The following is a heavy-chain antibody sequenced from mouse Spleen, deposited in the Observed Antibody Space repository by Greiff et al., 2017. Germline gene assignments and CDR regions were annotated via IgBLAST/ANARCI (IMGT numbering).Heavy chain of an antibody. D-gene: IGHD2-5*01. CDR1: GFSLTSYG. V-gene: IGHV2-6*01. Sequence: QVQLQQSGPGLVAPSQSLSITCTVSGFSLTSYGVDWVRQSPGKGLEWLGVIWGVGSTNYNSALKSRLSISKDNSKSQVFLKMNSLQTDDTAMYYCASDQNYSNKLRGGYAMDYWGQGTSVTVSS. J-gene: IGHJ4*01. CDR3: ASDQNYSNKLRGGYAMDY. CDR2: IWGVGST.